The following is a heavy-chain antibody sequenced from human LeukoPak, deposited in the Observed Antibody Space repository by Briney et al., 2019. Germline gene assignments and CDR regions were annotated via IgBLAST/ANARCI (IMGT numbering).Heavy chain of an antibody. CDR3: AKFFTGEYVRAFDI. J-gene: IGHJ3*02. V-gene: IGHV3-53*01. CDR2: TYSNGRT. Sequence: PGGSLRLSCAASGFTVSSNYMSWVRQAPGKGLEWVSVTYSNGRTYYADSVKGRFTISRDISKNTLYLQMNSLRAEDTAVYYCAKFFTGEYVRAFDIWGQGTMVTVSS. D-gene: IGHD3-10*02. CDR1: GFTVSSNY.